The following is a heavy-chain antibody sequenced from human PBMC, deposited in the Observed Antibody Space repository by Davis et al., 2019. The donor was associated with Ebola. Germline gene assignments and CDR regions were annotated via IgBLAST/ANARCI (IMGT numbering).Heavy chain of an antibody. J-gene: IGHJ6*02. CDR3: ARELVPAAIPPYYYYGMDV. CDR2: INVANGNT. Sequence: ASVKVSCKASGYTFTSYGISWVRQAPGQGLEWMGWINVANGNTQYSEKFQGRVTITRDTSASTAYMELRSLRSDDTAVYYCARELVPAAIPPYYYYGMDVWGQGTTVTVSS. D-gene: IGHD2-2*02. V-gene: IGHV1-18*01. CDR1: GYTFTSYG.